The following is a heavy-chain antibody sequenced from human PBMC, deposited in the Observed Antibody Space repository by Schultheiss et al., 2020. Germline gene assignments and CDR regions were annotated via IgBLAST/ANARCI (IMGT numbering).Heavy chain of an antibody. Sequence: SGPTLVKPTQTLTMTCTFSGFSLTTSGMCISWIRQPPGKALEWLARSDWDGDKFYNSSLKTRLTISKDTSKNQVVLSMTNMEPVDTAKYYCARIMVGVAGSIPTNTCGDAFDVWCRGAMVTVSS. V-gene: IGHV2-70*17. J-gene: IGHJ3*01. CDR3: ARIMVGVAGSIPTNTCGDAFDV. CDR1: GFSLTTSGMC. CDR2: SDWDGDK. D-gene: IGHD6-19*01.